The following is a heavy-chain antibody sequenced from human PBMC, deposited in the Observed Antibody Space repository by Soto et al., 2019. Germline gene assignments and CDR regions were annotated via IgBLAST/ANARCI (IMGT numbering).Heavy chain of an antibody. CDR2: IWYDGSNK. D-gene: IGHD3-22*01. J-gene: IGHJ6*02. CDR3: ARDYSSGATLRYYYYYGMDV. CDR1: GFTFSSYG. Sequence: QVQLVESGGGVVQPGRSLRLSCAASGFTFSSYGMHWVRQAPGKGLEWVAVIWYDGSNKYYADSVKGRFTISRDNSENTLYLQMNSLRDEDKAVYYCARDYSSGATLRYYYYYGMDVWGQGTTVTVSS. V-gene: IGHV3-33*01.